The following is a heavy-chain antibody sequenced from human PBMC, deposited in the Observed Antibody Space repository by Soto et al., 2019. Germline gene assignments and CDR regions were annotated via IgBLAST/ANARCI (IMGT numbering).Heavy chain of an antibody. D-gene: IGHD3-10*01. CDR3: ARDNGFGESDV. CDR1: GFRIKSHC. CDR2: ISAYNGNT. J-gene: IGHJ6*02. V-gene: IGHV1-18*01. Sequence: GASVKACSKAPGFRIKSHCISWVRQAPGQGLEWMGWISAYNGNTNYAQKLQGRVTMTTDTSTSTAYMELRSLRSDDTAVYYCARDNGFGESDVWGQGTTVTVSS.